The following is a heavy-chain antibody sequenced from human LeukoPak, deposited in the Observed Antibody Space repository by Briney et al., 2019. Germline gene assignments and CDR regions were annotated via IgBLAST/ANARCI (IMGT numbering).Heavy chain of an antibody. CDR3: ARGPRFYYYGMDV. V-gene: IGHV4-34*01. Sequence: PSETLSLTCAVYGGSFSDYYWSWIRQPPGKGLEWIGEINHSGSTNYNPSLKSRVTISVDTSKNQFSMKLSSVTAADTAVYYCARGPRFYYYGMDVWGQGTTVTVSS. CDR2: INHSGST. CDR1: GGSFSDYY. J-gene: IGHJ6*02.